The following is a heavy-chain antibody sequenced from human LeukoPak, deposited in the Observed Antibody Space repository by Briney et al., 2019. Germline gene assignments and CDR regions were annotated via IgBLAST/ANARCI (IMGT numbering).Heavy chain of an antibody. D-gene: IGHD3-9*01. V-gene: IGHV3-53*01. J-gene: IGHJ4*02. CDR3: AATYYDILTGYYLFGY. CDR2: IYSGGST. Sequence: GGSLRLSCAASGFTVSSNYMSWVRQAPGKGLEWVSVIYSGGSTYYADSVKGRFTISRDNSKNTLYLQMNSLRAEDTAVYYCAATYYDILTGYYLFGYWGQGTLVTVSS. CDR1: GFTVSSNY.